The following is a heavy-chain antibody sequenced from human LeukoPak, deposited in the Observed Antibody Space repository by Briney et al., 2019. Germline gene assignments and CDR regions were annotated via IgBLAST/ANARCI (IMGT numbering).Heavy chain of an antibody. Sequence: SETLSLTCAVYGGSFSGYYWSWIRQPPGKGLEWIGEINHSGSTNYNPSLKSRVTISVDASKNQFSLKLSSVTAADTAVYYCARDVPRGGAVAATAPEYGMDVWGKGTTVTVSS. D-gene: IGHD2-15*01. J-gene: IGHJ6*04. CDR1: GGSFSGYY. CDR3: ARDVPRGGAVAATAPEYGMDV. CDR2: INHSGST. V-gene: IGHV4-34*01.